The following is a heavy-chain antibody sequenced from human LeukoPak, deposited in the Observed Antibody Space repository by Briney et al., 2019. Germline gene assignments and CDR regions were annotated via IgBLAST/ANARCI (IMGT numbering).Heavy chain of an antibody. CDR1: GFTFSSYW. CDR3: ARRYFGMDV. J-gene: IGHJ6*02. CDR2: IYSGGNT. V-gene: IGHV3-66*04. Sequence: PGGSLRLSCAASGFTFSSYWMSWMRQAPGKGLEWVSVIYSGGNTYYADSVKGRFIISRDNSKNTLYLQMNSLRAEDTAVYYCARRYFGMDVWGQGTTVTVSS.